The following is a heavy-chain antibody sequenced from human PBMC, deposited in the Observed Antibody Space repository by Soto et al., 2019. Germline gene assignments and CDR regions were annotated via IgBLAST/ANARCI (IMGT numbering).Heavy chain of an antibody. V-gene: IGHV1-8*01. CDR2: MNPNSGNT. D-gene: IGHD5-12*01. J-gene: IGHJ6*02. Sequence: ASVKVSCKASGYTFTSYDINGVRQATGQGLEWMGWMNPNSGNTGYAQKFQGRVTMTRNTSISTAYMELSSLRSEDTAVYYCARGVDIVATIADYYYYYGMDVWGQGTTVTVSS. CDR1: GYTFTSYD. CDR3: ARGVDIVATIADYYYYYGMDV.